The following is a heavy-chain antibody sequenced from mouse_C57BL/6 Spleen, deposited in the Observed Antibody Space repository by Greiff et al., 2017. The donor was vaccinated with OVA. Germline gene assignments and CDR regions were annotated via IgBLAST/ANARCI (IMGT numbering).Heavy chain of an antibody. CDR3: ARNLYWYFDV. Sequence: EVMLVESGGGLVKPGGSLKLSCAASGFTFSDYGMHWVRQAPEKGLEWVAYISSGSSTIYYADKVKGRFTISRDNAKNTLFLQMTSLRSEDTAMYYCARNLYWYFDVWGTGTTVTVSS. J-gene: IGHJ1*03. CDR1: GFTFSDYG. CDR2: ISSGSSTI. V-gene: IGHV5-17*01.